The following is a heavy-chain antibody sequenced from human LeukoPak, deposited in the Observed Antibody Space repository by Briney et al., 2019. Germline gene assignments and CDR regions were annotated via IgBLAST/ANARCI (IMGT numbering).Heavy chain of an antibody. D-gene: IGHD4-23*01. J-gene: IGHJ4*02. CDR2: ISSSGSTI. V-gene: IGHV3-11*01. Sequence: GGSLRLSCAASGFTFSDYYMSWIRQAPGKGREWVSYISSSGSTIYYADSVKGRFTISRDNAKNSLYLQMNSLSAEDTAVYYCARETTVVTSTSDYWGQGTLVTVSS. CDR1: GFTFSDYY. CDR3: ARETTVVTSTSDY.